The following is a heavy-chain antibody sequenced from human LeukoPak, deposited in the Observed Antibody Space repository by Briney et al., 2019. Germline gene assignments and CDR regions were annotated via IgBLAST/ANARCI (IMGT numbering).Heavy chain of an antibody. D-gene: IGHD3-10*01. CDR2: IKGSDNYI. V-gene: IGHV3-21*06. CDR1: GFTFSAYT. J-gene: IGHJ4*02. CDR3: ARSRGMSMNDKNLLY. Sequence: GGSLRLSCAASGFTFSAYTLNWVRQAPGKGLEWVASIKGSDNYIYNADSVAGRFTVSTDDAQNSIYLQMNSLRVEDTAIYYCARSRGMSMNDKNLLYWGQGSLVTVSS.